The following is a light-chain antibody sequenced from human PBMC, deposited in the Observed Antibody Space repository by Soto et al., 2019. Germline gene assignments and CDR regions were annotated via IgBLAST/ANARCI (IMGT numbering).Light chain of an antibody. CDR1: QGISSY. V-gene: IGKV1-9*01. J-gene: IGKJ5*01. Sequence: DIQLTQSPSFLSASVGDRVTITCRASQGISSYLAWYQQKPGEAPKFLFYAASTLRGGVPSRFSGSGSGTEFTLTISSLQPEDFATYYCQGLNDYPITFGQGTRLEIK. CDR3: QGLNDYPIT. CDR2: AAS.